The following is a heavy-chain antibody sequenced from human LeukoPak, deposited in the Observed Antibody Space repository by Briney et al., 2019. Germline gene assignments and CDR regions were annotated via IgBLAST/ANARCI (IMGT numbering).Heavy chain of an antibody. CDR1: GFTFSRYW. CDR3: ANIGGYGSGSYPFDY. D-gene: IGHD3-10*01. Sequence: GGSLRLSCAASGFTFSRYWMSWVRQAPGKWLEWVANIKQDGNEKYYVDCVKGRFIISRDNAKNSLYLQMNSLRAEDTAVYYCANIGGYGSGSYPFDYWGQGTLVTVSS. J-gene: IGHJ4*02. CDR2: IKQDGNEK. V-gene: IGHV3-7*01.